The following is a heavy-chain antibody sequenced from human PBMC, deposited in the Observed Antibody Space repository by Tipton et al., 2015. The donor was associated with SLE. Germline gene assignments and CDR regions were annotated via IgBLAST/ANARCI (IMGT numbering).Heavy chain of an antibody. V-gene: IGHV4-39*01. CDR3: ARLYYDFWSGPNWFDP. D-gene: IGHD3-3*01. J-gene: IGHJ5*02. CDR1: GGSISSYY. CDR2: IYYSGST. Sequence: TLSLTCTVSGGSISSYYWGWIRQPPGKGLEWIGSIYYSGSTYYNPSLKSRLTISVDTSKNQFSLKLSSVTAADTAVYYCARLYYDFWSGPNWFDPWGQGTLVTVSS.